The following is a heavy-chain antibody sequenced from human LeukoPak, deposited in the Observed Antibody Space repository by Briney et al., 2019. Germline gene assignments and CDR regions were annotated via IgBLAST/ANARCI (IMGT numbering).Heavy chain of an antibody. CDR2: MNPNSGNT. Sequence: GASVKVSCKASGYTFTSYDINWVRQATGQGLEWMGWMNPNSGNTGYAQKFQGRVTMTRNTSISTAYMELSSLRSEDTAVYYCARDLEYSNGNDYRGQGTLVTVSS. D-gene: IGHD6-19*01. CDR3: ARDLEYSNGNDY. J-gene: IGHJ4*02. CDR1: GYTFTSYD. V-gene: IGHV1-8*01.